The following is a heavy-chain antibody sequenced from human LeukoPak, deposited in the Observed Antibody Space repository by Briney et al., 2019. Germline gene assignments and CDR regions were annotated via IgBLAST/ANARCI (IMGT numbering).Heavy chain of an antibody. V-gene: IGHV1-69*01. CDR2: IIPIFGTA. CDR1: GGTFSSYA. Sequence: GASVKVSCKASGGTFSSYAISWVRQAPGQGLEWMGGIIPIFGTANYAQKFQGRVTITADESTSTAYMELSSLRSEDTAVYYCARDHYDSSGYYQPLGYWGQGTLVTVSS. CDR3: ARDHYDSSGYYQPLGY. J-gene: IGHJ4*02. D-gene: IGHD3-22*01.